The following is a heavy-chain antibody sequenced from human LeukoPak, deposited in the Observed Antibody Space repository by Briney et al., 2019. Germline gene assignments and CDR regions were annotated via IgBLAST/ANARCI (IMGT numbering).Heavy chain of an antibody. V-gene: IGHV4-4*07. CDR3: ARDYSASDIWRFPAPKYYYYMDV. J-gene: IGHJ6*03. CDR1: GGSISSFY. Sequence: SETLSLTCTVSGGSISSFYWSWIRQPAGKGLEWIGRFYASGSTTYNPSLKSRVTMSVDTSKNQFSLNLGSVTAADTAVYYCARDYSASDIWRFPAPKYYYYMDVWGKGTTVTVSS. D-gene: IGHD3-9*01. CDR2: FYASGST.